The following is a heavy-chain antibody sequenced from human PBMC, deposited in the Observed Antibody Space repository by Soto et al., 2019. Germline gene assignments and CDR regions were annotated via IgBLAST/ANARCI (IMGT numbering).Heavy chain of an antibody. CDR2: IYWDDDK. D-gene: IGHD3-10*01. V-gene: IGHV2-5*02. CDR1: GFSLSSSGVG. CDR3: ARGGWTTYYSPFFDY. J-gene: IGHJ4*02. Sequence: QITLKESGPTLVRPTQTLTLTCTFSGFSLSSSGVGVGWIRQPPGKALEWLALIYWDDDKRYSPSPKSRLTITKDTSKNQVVLTLTKLDTVDTATYYCARGGWTTYYSPFFDYWGQGTLVTVSS.